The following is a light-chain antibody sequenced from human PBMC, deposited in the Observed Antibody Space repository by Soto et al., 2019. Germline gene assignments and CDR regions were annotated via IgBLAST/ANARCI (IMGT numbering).Light chain of an antibody. V-gene: IGLV2-14*01. CDR3: NSYTSSNTRV. J-gene: IGLJ2*01. Sequence: QSALTQPASVSGSPGQSITISCTGTSSDVGGYKYVSLYQQHPGKAPKLIIYDVSSRPSGVSNRFSGSKSGNTASLTISGLQAEDDDDYYCNSYTSSNTRVFGGGTKVTVL. CDR1: SSDVGGYKY. CDR2: DVS.